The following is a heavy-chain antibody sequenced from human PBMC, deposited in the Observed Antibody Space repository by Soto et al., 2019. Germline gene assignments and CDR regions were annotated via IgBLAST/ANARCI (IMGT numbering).Heavy chain of an antibody. J-gene: IGHJ6*02. Sequence: SVKVSCKASGGTFSSYAISWVRQAPGQGLEWMGGIIPIFGTANYAQKFQGRVTITADESTSTAYMELSSLRSEDTAVYYCAGELEECLFLRYYYYGMDVWGQGTTVTVS. CDR1: GGTFSSYA. CDR3: AGELEECLFLRYYYYGMDV. V-gene: IGHV1-69*13. D-gene: IGHD2-21*01. CDR2: IIPIFGTA.